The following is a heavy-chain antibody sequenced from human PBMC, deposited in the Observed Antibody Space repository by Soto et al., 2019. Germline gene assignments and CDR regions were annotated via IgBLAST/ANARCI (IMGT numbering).Heavy chain of an antibody. D-gene: IGHD4-4*01. CDR1: GYSTSSGYY. J-gene: IGHJ4*02. V-gene: IGHV4-38-2*02. Sequence: SETLSLTCAVSGYSTSSGYYWGWIRQPPGKGLEWIGNMHHGGTSYYNPSLKSRVTMSVDTSKNQFSLKLRSVTAADTAVYYCARDVGKFVATVYFDWWGQGTLVTVSS. CDR2: MHHGGTS. CDR3: ARDVGKFVATVYFDW.